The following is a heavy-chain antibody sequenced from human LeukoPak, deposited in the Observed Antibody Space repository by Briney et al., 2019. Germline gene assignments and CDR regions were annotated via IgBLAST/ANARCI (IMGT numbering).Heavy chain of an antibody. CDR2: IYYSGNT. J-gene: IGHJ4*02. Sequence: PSETLSLTCTVSGGSISGYYWSWIRQPPGKGLEWIVYIYYSGNTKYNPSLKSRVTMSVDTSKNQFSLKVSSVTAADTAVYFCAREGTTGWAFWGQGTLVTVSS. CDR3: AREGTTGWAF. D-gene: IGHD1-1*01. V-gene: IGHV4-59*01. CDR1: GGSISGYY.